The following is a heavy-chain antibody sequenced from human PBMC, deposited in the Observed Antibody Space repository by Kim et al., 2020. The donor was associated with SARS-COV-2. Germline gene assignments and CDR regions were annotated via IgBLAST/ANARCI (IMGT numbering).Heavy chain of an antibody. V-gene: IGHV4-34*01. D-gene: IGHD1-7*01. CDR3: ARKAQLNRYNWNYATSSHFDY. CDR1: GGSFSGYY. CDR2: INHSGST. Sequence: SETLSLTCAVYGGSFSGYYWSWIRQPPGKGLEWIGEINHSGSTNYNPSLKSRVTISVDTSKNQFSLKLSSVTAADTAVYYCARKAQLNRYNWNYATSSHFDYWGQGTLVTVSS. J-gene: IGHJ4*02.